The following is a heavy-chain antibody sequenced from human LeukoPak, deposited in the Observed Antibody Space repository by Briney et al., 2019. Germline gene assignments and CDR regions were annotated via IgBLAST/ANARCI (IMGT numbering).Heavy chain of an antibody. V-gene: IGHV1-46*01. CDR3: ARDVRPIGSLYVFDI. J-gene: IGHJ3*02. D-gene: IGHD1-26*01. CDR2: INPSGGST. CDR1: GYTFTGYY. Sequence: ASVKVSCKASGYTFTGYYMHWVRRAPGQGLEWMGWINPSGGSTSYAQKFQGRVTMTRDTSTSTVYMELSSLRSEDTAVYYCARDVRPIGSLYVFDIWGQGTMVTVSS.